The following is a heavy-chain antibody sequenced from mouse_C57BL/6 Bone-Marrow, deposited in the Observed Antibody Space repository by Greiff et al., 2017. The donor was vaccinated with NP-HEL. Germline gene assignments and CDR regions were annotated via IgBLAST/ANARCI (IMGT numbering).Heavy chain of an antibody. D-gene: IGHD2-3*01. Sequence: QVQLQQPGAELVKPGASVKLSCKASGYTFTSYWMHWVKQRPGQGLEWIGMIHPNSGSTNYNEKFKSKATLTVDKSSSTAYMQLSSLTSEDSAVCYCARYDGYIYYYAMDYWGQGTSVTVSS. V-gene: IGHV1-64*01. CDR1: GYTFTSYW. J-gene: IGHJ4*01. CDR3: ARYDGYIYYYAMDY. CDR2: IHPNSGST.